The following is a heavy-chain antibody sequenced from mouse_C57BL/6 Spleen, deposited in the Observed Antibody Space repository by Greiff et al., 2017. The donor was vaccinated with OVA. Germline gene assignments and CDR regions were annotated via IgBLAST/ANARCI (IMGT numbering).Heavy chain of an antibody. J-gene: IGHJ2*01. Sequence: QVQLQQSGAELVKPGASVKISCKASGYAFSSYWMNWVKQRPGTGLEWIGQIYPGDGDTNYNGKFKGKATLTADESSSTAYMQLSSLTSEDSAVYFCARRDSSGYCYFDYWGQGTTLTVSS. V-gene: IGHV1-80*01. CDR2: IYPGDGDT. CDR1: GYAFSSYW. CDR3: ARRDSSGYCYFDY. D-gene: IGHD3-2*02.